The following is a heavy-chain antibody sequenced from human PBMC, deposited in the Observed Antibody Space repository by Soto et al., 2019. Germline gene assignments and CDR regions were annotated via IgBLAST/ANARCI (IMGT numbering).Heavy chain of an antibody. CDR3: AVTTGF. V-gene: IGHV1-8*01. CDR2: VSPGNGNA. J-gene: IGHJ4*02. Sequence: QVQVVQSRAEVKKPGASVKVSCKTSGYTFTDYDINCVRQATGQGLEWMGWVSPGNGNAGYAPQFQGRVTMTSDTSISTVYMELSSLTSEATAVYFCAVTTGFWGQGTMITVSS. CDR1: GYTFTDYD. D-gene: IGHD1-1*01.